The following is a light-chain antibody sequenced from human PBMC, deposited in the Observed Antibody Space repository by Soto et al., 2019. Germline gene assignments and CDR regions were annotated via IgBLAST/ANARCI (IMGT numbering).Light chain of an antibody. CDR1: QSISTY. Sequence: DIQMTQSPSSLSASVGDRVTITCRASQSISTYLNWYQQKPGKAPKVLIYAASSLQSGVPSRFSVRGSGTDFTLTISSLQPEDFATYYCQQSYSTLTWTFGQGTKVEIK. CDR2: AAS. V-gene: IGKV1-39*01. CDR3: QQSYSTLTWT. J-gene: IGKJ1*01.